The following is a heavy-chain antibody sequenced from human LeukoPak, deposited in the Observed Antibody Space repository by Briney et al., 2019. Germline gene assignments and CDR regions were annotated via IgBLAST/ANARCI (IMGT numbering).Heavy chain of an antibody. CDR1: IGPMSGDY. D-gene: IGHD2-15*01. CDR2: IYYTGST. Sequence: SETLSLTCSVSIGPMSGDYWNWIRQPPGKGLEWIGFIYYTGSTSYNPSLESRVTISLDMSKNQFSLRVNSVTAADTAVYYCARGYCSGGSCYYFNLWGRGTLVTVSS. J-gene: IGHJ2*01. V-gene: IGHV4-59*01. CDR3: ARGYCSGGSCYYFNL.